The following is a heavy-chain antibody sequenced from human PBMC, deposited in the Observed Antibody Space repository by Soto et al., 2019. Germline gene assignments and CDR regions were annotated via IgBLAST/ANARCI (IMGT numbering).Heavy chain of an antibody. CDR3: AKDAGGSSYFDY. CDR1: GFTFSSYG. V-gene: IGHV3-30*18. CDR2: ISYDGSNE. Sequence: QVQVVESGGGVVQPGRSLRLSCAASGFTFSSYGMHWVRQAPGKGLEWVAVISYDGSNEYYADSVKGRFTISRDNSKNTLYLQMNSLRAEDTAVYYCAKDAGGSSYFDYWGQGTLVTVSS. D-gene: IGHD1-26*01. J-gene: IGHJ4*02.